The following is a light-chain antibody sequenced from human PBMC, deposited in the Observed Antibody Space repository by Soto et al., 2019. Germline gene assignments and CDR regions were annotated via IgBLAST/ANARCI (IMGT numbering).Light chain of an antibody. V-gene: IGKV3-15*01. CDR2: GAS. Sequence: EIMMTQSPAILSVSPGERATLSCRASESVSSNLAWYQQKPGQAPRLLIYGASTRATSIPASFSGSGSGTDFTLTISSLQPEDFAVYYCQQYNNWPPKTFGQGTKVDI. J-gene: IGKJ1*01. CDR3: QQYNNWPPKT. CDR1: ESVSSN.